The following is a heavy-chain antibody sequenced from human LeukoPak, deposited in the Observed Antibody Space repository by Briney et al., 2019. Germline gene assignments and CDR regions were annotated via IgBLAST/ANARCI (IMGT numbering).Heavy chain of an antibody. Sequence: ETLSLTCAVHGGSFSGYYWSWVRQAPGKGLEWVSAISGSGGSTYYADSVKGRFTISRDNSKNTLYLQMNSLRAEDTAVYYCAKAVRSWYGDYNPNFDYWGQGTLVTVSS. D-gene: IGHD4-17*01. CDR1: GGSFSGYY. CDR3: AKAVRSWYGDYNPNFDY. V-gene: IGHV3-23*01. J-gene: IGHJ4*02. CDR2: ISGSGGST.